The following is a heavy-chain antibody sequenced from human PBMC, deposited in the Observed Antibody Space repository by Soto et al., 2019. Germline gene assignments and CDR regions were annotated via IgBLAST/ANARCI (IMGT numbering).Heavy chain of an antibody. Sequence: GGSLRLSCAASGFTFSSYAMHWVRQAPGKGLEWVAVISYDGSNKYYADSVKGRFTISRDNSKNTLYLQMNSLRAEDTAVYYCAREEWEGFYYYGMDVWGQGTTVTVSS. V-gene: IGHV3-30-3*01. CDR3: AREEWEGFYYYGMDV. CDR2: ISYDGSNK. CDR1: GFTFSSYA. J-gene: IGHJ6*02. D-gene: IGHD1-26*01.